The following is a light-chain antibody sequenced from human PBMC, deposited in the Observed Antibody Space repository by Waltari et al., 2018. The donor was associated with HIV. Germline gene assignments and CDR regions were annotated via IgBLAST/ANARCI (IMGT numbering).Light chain of an antibody. CDR2: STN. CDR1: SRSLASTYH. CDR3: VLYMGSGIWV. Sequence: QTVVTQEPSFSVSPGGTVPLTCGFTSRSLASTYHPSWYQLTPAQAPRTLIYSTNTRSSGVPHRFSGSILGNKAALTITGAQADDESDYYCVLYMGSGIWVFGGGTKLTVL. J-gene: IGLJ3*02. V-gene: IGLV8-61*01.